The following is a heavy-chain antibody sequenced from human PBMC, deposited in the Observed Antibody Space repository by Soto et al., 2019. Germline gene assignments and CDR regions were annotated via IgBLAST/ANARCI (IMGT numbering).Heavy chain of an antibody. CDR2: IYYTGST. Sequence: QVQLQESGPGLVKPSETLSLTCTVSGGSISTYYWSWIRQPPGKGLEWIGYIYYTGSTNYNPSLESRVTISVDPSKSQFSLKLTSVTAADTAVYYCARGRYYGSGTLHFDYWGQGTLVTVSS. CDR1: GGSISTYY. V-gene: IGHV4-59*13. J-gene: IGHJ4*02. D-gene: IGHD3-10*01. CDR3: ARGRYYGSGTLHFDY.